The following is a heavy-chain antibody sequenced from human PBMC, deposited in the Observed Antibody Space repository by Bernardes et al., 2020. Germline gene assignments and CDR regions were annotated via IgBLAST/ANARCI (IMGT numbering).Heavy chain of an antibody. J-gene: IGHJ4*02. CDR1: GFSLSTSGMC. D-gene: IGHD6-13*01. CDR3: ARTPNSYSSSWYYFDY. CDR2: IDWDDDK. Sequence: SGPTLVKPTQTLTLTCTFSGFSLSTSGMCVSWIRQPPGKALEWLARIDWDDDKYYSTSLKTRLTISKDTSKNQVVLTMTNMDPVDTATYYCARTPNSYSSSWYYFDYWGQGTLVTVSS. V-gene: IGHV2-70*11.